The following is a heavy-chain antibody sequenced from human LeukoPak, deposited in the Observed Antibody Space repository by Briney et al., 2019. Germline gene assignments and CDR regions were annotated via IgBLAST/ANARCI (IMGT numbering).Heavy chain of an antibody. CDR1: GVSISSGSYH. J-gene: IGHJ4*02. D-gene: IGHD1-1*01. CDR2: IYTSRST. CDR3: ARNLWM. V-gene: IGHV4-61*02. Sequence: PSETLSLTCTVSGVSISSGSYHWSWIRPPAGKGREWIGRIYTSRSTNYNPSLKSRDTILSAKSKTQFSLKLSFVTGANTAVYYCARNLWMGGQGTLVTVSS.